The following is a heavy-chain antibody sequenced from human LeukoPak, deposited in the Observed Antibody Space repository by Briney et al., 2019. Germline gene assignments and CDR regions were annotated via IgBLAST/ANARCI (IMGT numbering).Heavy chain of an antibody. J-gene: IGHJ4*02. CDR2: IYYSGST. D-gene: IGHD5-24*01. CDR3: ARRDGYNSYYFDY. CDR1: GGSISSHY. Sequence: SETLSLTCTVSGGSISSHYWSWIRQPPGKGLEWIGYIYYSGSTNYNPSLKSRVTISVDTSKNQFSLKLSSVTAADTAVYYCARRDGYNSYYFDYWGQGTLVTVSS. V-gene: IGHV4-59*08.